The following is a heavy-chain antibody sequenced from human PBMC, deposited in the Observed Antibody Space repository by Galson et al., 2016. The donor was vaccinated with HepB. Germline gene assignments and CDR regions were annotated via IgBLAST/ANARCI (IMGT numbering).Heavy chain of an antibody. D-gene: IGHD6-19*01. V-gene: IGHV3-23*01. Sequence: SLRLSCAASGFTFSRYAMNWVRQAPGKGLEWVSTITDSGGSTYLADSVRGRFTISRDNSKRTLYLQMNSLRAEDTAIYYCAKGRCSGRGCDYVDYWGRGTLVTVSS. CDR1: GFTFSRYA. CDR2: ITDSGGST. J-gene: IGHJ4*02. CDR3: AKGRCSGRGCDYVDY.